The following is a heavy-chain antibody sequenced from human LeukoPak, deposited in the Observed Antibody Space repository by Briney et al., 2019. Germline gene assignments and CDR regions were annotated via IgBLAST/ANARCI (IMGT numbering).Heavy chain of an antibody. CDR1: GYTFTGYY. D-gene: IGHD2-15*01. Sequence: ASVKVSCKASGYTFTGYYMHWVRQAPGQGLEWMGWINPNSGGTNYAQKFQGRVTMTRDTSISTAYMELSRPRSDDTAVYYCARSRVVAATIMGYGMDVWGQGTTVTVSS. J-gene: IGHJ6*02. CDR3: ARSRVVAATIMGYGMDV. V-gene: IGHV1-2*02. CDR2: INPNSGGT.